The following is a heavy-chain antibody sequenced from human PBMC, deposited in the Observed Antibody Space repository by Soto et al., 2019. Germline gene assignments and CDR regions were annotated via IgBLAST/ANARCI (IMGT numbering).Heavy chain of an antibody. J-gene: IGHJ5*02. V-gene: IGHV4-30-4*01. D-gene: IGHD3-3*01. Sequence: PSETLSLTCTVSGGSISSGDYYWSWIRQPPGKGLEWIGYIYYSGSTYYNPSLKSRVTISVDTSKNQFSLKLSSVTAADTAVYYCARGHSFFWSGYYNRFNWFDPWGQGTLVTVSS. CDR3: ARGHSFFWSGYYNRFNWFDP. CDR2: IYYSGST. CDR1: GGSISSGDYY.